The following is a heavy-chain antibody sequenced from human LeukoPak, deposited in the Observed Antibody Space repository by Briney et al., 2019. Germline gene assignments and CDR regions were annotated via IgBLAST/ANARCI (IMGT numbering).Heavy chain of an antibody. Sequence: PSETLSLTCTVSGGSISSSSYYWAWIRQPPGKGLEWIGSIYYSGDTYYNPSLKSRVSISVDTSKTQFSLGLSSVTAADTAVYYCARHGTYFYASENFEGYWGQGTLVTVSS. CDR1: GGSISSSSYY. CDR2: IYYSGDT. V-gene: IGHV4-39*01. D-gene: IGHD3-10*01. CDR3: ARHGTYFYASENFEGY. J-gene: IGHJ4*02.